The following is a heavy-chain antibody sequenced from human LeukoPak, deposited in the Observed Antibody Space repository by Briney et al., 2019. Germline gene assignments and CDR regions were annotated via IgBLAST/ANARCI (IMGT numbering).Heavy chain of an antibody. CDR3: AKDSGITMIVVVTHFDY. CDR2: ISGSGGST. D-gene: IGHD3-22*01. V-gene: IGHV3-23*01. CDR1: GFTFSSYA. J-gene: IGHJ4*02. Sequence: GGSLRLSCAASGFTFSSYAMSWVRQAPGKGLEWVSAISGSGGSTYYADSVKGRFTISRDNSKNTLYLQMNSLRAEDTAVYYCAKDSGITMIVVVTHFDYWGQGTPVTVSS.